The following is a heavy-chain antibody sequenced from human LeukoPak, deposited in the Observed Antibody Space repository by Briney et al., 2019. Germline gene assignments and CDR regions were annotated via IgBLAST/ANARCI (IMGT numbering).Heavy chain of an antibody. CDR3: AKDSGFRGVYSSSWYGFDY. D-gene: IGHD6-13*01. CDR2: INSDGSST. V-gene: IGHV3-74*01. J-gene: IGHJ4*02. CDR1: GFTFSSYW. Sequence: GGSLRLSCAASGFTFSSYWMHWVRHAPGKGLGWVSRINSDGSSTSYADSVKGRFTISRDNAKNSLYQQMNSLRAEDTALYYCAKDSGFRGVYSSSWYGFDYWGQGTLVTVSA.